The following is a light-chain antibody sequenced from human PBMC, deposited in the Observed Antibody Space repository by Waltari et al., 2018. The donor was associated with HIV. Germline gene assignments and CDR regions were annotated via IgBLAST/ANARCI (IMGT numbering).Light chain of an antibody. CDR2: DVS. CDR3: CSYAGSYTWV. J-gene: IGLJ3*02. CDR1: TSDVGAYNF. Sequence: QSALTQPPSVSGSPGQSVTISCTGTTSDVGAYNFVSWYQQHPGKAPKVLIYDVSKRPSGVPDRFSGSKSGHTASLTISGLQAEDEADYYCCSYAGSYTWVFGGGTKLTVL. V-gene: IGLV2-11*01.